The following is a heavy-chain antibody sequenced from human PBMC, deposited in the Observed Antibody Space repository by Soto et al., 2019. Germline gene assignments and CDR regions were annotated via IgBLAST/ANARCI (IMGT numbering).Heavy chain of an antibody. CDR3: AKEEAAAGMGAFDI. D-gene: IGHD6-13*01. V-gene: IGHV3-23*01. J-gene: IGHJ3*02. CDR2: ISGSGGST. Sequence: VQLQQWGAGLLKPSETLSLTCAVYGGSFSGYYWSWIRQPPGKGLEWVSAISGSGGSTYYADSVKGRFTISRDNSKNTLYLQMNSLRAEDTAVYYCAKEEAAAGMGAFDIWGQGTMVTVSS. CDR1: GGSFSGYY.